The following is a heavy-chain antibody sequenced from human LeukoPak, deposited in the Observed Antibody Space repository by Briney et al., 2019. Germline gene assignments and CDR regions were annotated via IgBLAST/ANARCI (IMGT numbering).Heavy chain of an antibody. D-gene: IGHD6-19*01. CDR2: FDPEDGET. V-gene: IGHV1-24*01. Sequence: GASVKVSCKVSGYTLTELSMHWVRQAPGKGLEWMGGFDPEDGETIYAQKFQGRVTVTEDTSTDTAYMELSSLRSEDTAVYYCATRASVGEYSSGWYFDYWGQGTLVTVSS. CDR1: GYTLTELS. CDR3: ATRASVGEYSSGWYFDY. J-gene: IGHJ4*02.